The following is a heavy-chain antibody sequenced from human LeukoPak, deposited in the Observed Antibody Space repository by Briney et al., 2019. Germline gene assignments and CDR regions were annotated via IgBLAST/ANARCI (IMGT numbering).Heavy chain of an antibody. D-gene: IGHD3-22*01. J-gene: IGHJ4*02. CDR2: MNPNSGNT. Sequence: ASVKVSCKASGYTFTSYDINWVRQATGQGLEWMGWMNPNSGNTGYAQKFQGRVTMTRNTSISTAYMELSSLRSEDTAVYYCATDRGHYYDSSGQIDYRGQGTLVTVSS. CDR1: GYTFTSYD. CDR3: ATDRGHYYDSSGQIDY. V-gene: IGHV1-8*01.